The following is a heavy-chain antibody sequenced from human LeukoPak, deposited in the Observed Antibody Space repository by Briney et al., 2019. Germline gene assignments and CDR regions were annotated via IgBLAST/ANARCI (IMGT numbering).Heavy chain of an antibody. V-gene: IGHV1-69*13. D-gene: IGHD6-19*01. J-gene: IGHJ5*02. CDR3: ARDSSGWENWFDP. CDR2: IIPIFGTA. Sequence: SVKVSYKASGGTFSSYAISWVRQAPGQGLEWMGGIIPIFGTANYAQKFQGRVTITADESTSTAYMELSSLRSEDTAVYYCARDSSGWENWFDPWGQGTLVTVSS. CDR1: GGTFSSYA.